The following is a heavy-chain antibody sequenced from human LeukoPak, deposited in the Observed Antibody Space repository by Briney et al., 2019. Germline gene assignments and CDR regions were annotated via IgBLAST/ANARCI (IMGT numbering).Heavy chain of an antibody. Sequence: SETLSLTCAVSGFSISNGYFWGWIRQPPGKGLEWIGSIYHSGNTYYNPSLKSRVTISVDTSKNHFSLKLSSVTAADTAVYYCARLHYYDGSGYYGDYWGQGTLGTVSS. CDR1: GFSISNGYF. D-gene: IGHD3-22*01. V-gene: IGHV4-38-2*01. CDR3: ARLHYYDGSGYYGDY. CDR2: IYHSGNT. J-gene: IGHJ4*02.